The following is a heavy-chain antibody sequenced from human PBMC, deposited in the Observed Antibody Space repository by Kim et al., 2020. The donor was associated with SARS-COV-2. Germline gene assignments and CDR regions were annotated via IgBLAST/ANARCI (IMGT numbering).Heavy chain of an antibody. CDR2: IKSKTDGGTT. CDR3: TTDSPELNYYDSSGYFAFDY. Sequence: GGSLRLSCAASGFTFSNAWMSWVRQAPGKGLEWVGRIKSKTDGGTTDYAAHVKGRFTISRDDSKNTLYLQMNSLQTEDTAVYYCTTDSPELNYYDSSGYFAFDYWGQGTLVTVSS. D-gene: IGHD3-22*01. CDR1: GFTFSNAW. V-gene: IGHV3-15*01. J-gene: IGHJ4*01.